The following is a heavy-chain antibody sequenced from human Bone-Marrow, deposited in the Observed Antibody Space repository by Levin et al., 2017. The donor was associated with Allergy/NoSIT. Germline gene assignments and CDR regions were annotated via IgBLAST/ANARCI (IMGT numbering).Heavy chain of an antibody. CDR2: IYYSGST. V-gene: IGHV4-59*01. D-gene: IGHD6-13*01. Sequence: PSETLSLTCTVSGGSISSYYWSWIRQPPGKGLEWIGYIYYSGSTNYNPSLKSRVTISVDTSKNQFSLKLSSVTAADTAVYYCARDVWGAAAGSNWFDPWGQGTLVTVSS. J-gene: IGHJ5*02. CDR3: ARDVWGAAAGSNWFDP. CDR1: GGSISSYY.